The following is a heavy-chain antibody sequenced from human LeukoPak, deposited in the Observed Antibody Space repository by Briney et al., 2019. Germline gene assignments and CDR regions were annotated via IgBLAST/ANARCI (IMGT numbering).Heavy chain of an antibody. CDR2: VSVFNGDT. CDR1: GYRFSRYG. CDR3: ARGHGYYYYMDV. J-gene: IGHJ6*03. Sequence: ASVKVSCKASGYRFSRYGIGWGRQAPGQGPEWVGWVSVFNGDTKYAQKFQGRVTVTTEISTDTAYMELSSLRSDDTGVYYCARGHGYYYYMDVWGKGTTVTVTS. D-gene: IGHD6-13*01. V-gene: IGHV1-18*01.